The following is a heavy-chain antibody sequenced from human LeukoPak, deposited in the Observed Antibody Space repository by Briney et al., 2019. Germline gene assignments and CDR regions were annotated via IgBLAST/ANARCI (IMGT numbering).Heavy chain of an antibody. Sequence: SQTLSLTCTVSGGSISSGGYYWSWIRQPPGKGLEWIGYIYRSGSTYYNPSLKSRVTISADRSKNQFSLKLSSVTAADTAVYYCARVVAAANWFDPWGQGTLVTVSS. J-gene: IGHJ5*02. V-gene: IGHV4-30-2*01. CDR2: IYRSGST. CDR1: GGSISSGGYY. CDR3: ARVVAAANWFDP. D-gene: IGHD2-15*01.